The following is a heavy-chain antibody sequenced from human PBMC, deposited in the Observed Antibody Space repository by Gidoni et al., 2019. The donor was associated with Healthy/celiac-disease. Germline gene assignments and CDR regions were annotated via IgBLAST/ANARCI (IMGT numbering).Heavy chain of an antibody. CDR2: INPNSGGT. Sequence: QVQLVQSGAAVKKPGASVKVSCKASGYTFTGYYIHWVRQAPGQGLEWMGWINPNSGGTNYAQKFQGWVTMTRDTSISTAYMELSRLRSDDTAVYYCARYPSGPPMVRGAQDYGMDVWGQGTTVTVSS. V-gene: IGHV1-2*04. CDR1: GYTFTGYY. J-gene: IGHJ6*02. CDR3: ARYPSGPPMVRGAQDYGMDV. D-gene: IGHD3-10*01.